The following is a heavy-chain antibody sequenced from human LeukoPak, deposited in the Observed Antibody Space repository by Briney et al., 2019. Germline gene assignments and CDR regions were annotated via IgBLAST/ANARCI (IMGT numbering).Heavy chain of an antibody. V-gene: IGHV3-21*01. CDR3: ARDPWGLHYGMDV. J-gene: IGHJ6*02. Sequence: GGSLRLSCAASGFTFSSYSMNWVRQAPGKGLEWVSSISSSSSYIYYADSVKGRFTISRDNAKNSLYLQMNSLRAEGTAVYYCARDPWGLHYGMDVWGQGTTVTVSS. D-gene: IGHD1-26*01. CDR1: GFTFSSYS. CDR2: ISSSSSYI.